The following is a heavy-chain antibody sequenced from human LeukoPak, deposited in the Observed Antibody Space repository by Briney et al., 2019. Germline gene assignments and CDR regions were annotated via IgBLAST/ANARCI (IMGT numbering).Heavy chain of an antibody. Sequence: GGSLRLSCAASGFTFSSYSMNWVRQVPGTGLEWVSSISSSSTYIYYADSIKGRFTISRDNAKNSLYLQMNSLRAEDTAVYYCARVPYCGGDGYAPTDSWGQGTLVTVSS. CDR3: ARVPYCGGDGYAPTDS. CDR2: ISSSSTYI. V-gene: IGHV3-21*01. J-gene: IGHJ4*02. D-gene: IGHD2-21*02. CDR1: GFTFSSYS.